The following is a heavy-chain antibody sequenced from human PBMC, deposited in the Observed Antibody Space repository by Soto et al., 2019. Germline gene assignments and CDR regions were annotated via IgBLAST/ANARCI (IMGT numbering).Heavy chain of an antibody. CDR1: GYTFTSYY. J-gene: IGHJ4*02. D-gene: IGHD2-15*01. V-gene: IGHV1-46*01. Sequence: GASVKVSCKASGYTFTSYYMHWVRQAPGQGLEWMGIISPSGGSANYAQKFQGRVTMTRDTSTSTVYMELSSLRSDDTAVYYCARDRTSGGLFDYWGQGTLVPVSA. CDR3: ARDRTSGGLFDY. CDR2: ISPSGGSA.